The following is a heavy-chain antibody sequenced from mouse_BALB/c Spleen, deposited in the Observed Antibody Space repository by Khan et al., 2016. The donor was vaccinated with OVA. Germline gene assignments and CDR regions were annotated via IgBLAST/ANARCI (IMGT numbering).Heavy chain of an antibody. CDR1: GFTFSSYA. Sequence: VQLKQSGGGLVKPGGSLKLSCAASGFTFSSYAVSWIRQTPEKRLEWVASINSGGSTYYPDGVKGRFTISRDDARNILYLQMSSLRSEDTAMYYCTRLVDYWGQGTSVTGSS. CDR2: INSGGST. CDR3: TRLVDY. J-gene: IGHJ4*01. V-gene: IGHV5-6-5*01.